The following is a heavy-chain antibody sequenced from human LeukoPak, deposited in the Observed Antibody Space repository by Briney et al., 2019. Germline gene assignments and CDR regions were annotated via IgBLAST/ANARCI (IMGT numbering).Heavy chain of an antibody. V-gene: IGHV4-38-2*02. CDR2: IYHSGST. D-gene: IGHD3-10*01. J-gene: IGHJ5*02. Sequence: SETLSLTCTVSGYSISRGYYWGWIRQPPGKGLEWSGSIYHSGSTYYNPSLKSRVTISVDTSKNQFSLKLSSVTAADTAVYYCARDHYGSGSYNWFDPWGQGTLVTVSS. CDR1: GYSISRGYY. CDR3: ARDHYGSGSYNWFDP.